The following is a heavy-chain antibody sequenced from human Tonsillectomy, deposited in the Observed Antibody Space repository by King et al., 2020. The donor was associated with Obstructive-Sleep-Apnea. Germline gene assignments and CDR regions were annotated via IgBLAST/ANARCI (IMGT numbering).Heavy chain of an antibody. CDR3: ARHDGGLNWFDP. Sequence: QLQESGPGLLKPSETLSLTCTVSGGSISTYYWSWIRQSPGKGLELIGYIYYSGSTNYNPSLRSRVTISVDTSKNHFSLKLTSVTAADTAVYYCARHDGGLNWFDPWGQGTLVTVSS. CDR2: IYYSGST. J-gene: IGHJ5*02. V-gene: IGHV4-59*08. CDR1: GGSISTYY. D-gene: IGHD4-23*01.